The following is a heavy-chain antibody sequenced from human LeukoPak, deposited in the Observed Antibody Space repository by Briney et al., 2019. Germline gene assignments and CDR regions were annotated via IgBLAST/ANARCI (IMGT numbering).Heavy chain of an antibody. CDR2: IIPILGIA. V-gene: IGHV1-69*04. CDR1: GGTFSSYA. Sequence: GASVKVSCKASGGTFSSYAISWVRQAPGQGLEWMGRIIPILGIANYAQKFQGRVTITADKSTSTAYMELSSLRSEDTAVYYCARVYGSGGYDYWGQGTLVTVSS. J-gene: IGHJ4*02. D-gene: IGHD3-10*01. CDR3: ARVYGSGGYDY.